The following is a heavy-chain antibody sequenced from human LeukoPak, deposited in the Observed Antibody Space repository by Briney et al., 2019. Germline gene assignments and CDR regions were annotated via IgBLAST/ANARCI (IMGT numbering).Heavy chain of an antibody. Sequence: GGSLRLSCAASGFSISTYWMPWVRQAPGRGLEWVANIKQDGSEEYYVDSVKGRFTVSRDNAKNSLYLQMSSLRAEDTVVYYGASWVGRDYWGQGTLVTVSS. CDR3: ASWVGRDY. J-gene: IGHJ4*02. V-gene: IGHV3-7*01. CDR2: IKQDGSEE. D-gene: IGHD2-15*01. CDR1: GFSISTYW.